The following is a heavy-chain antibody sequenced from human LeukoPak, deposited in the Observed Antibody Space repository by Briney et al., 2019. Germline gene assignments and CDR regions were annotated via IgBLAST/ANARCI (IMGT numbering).Heavy chain of an antibody. CDR1: GGTFSSYA. D-gene: IGHD6-6*01. J-gene: IGHJ6*03. V-gene: IGHV1-69*04. Sequence: PVKVSCKASGGTFSSYAISWVRQAPGQGLEWMGRIIPILGIANYAQKFQGRVTITADKSTSTAYMELSSLRSEDTAVYYCARDRGYSSSSEHYYYYMDVWGKGTTVTVSS. CDR2: IIPILGIA. CDR3: ARDRGYSSSSEHYYYYMDV.